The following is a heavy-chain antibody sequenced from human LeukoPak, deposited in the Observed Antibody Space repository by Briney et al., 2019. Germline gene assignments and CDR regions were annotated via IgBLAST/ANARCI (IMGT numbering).Heavy chain of an antibody. CDR3: ARSGTYYYMDV. V-gene: IGHV1-8*01. CDR1: GYTFTSYD. D-gene: IGHD6-13*01. CDR2: MNPKSCNT. J-gene: IGHJ6*03. Sequence: SSVKVSYKSSGYTFTSYDINWVRQATGQGRDWMGGMNPKSCNTGYAQKFQGRVTMTRHTSISTAYMELRSLRSEDTAVYYGARSGTYYYMDVWGKGTTVTVSS.